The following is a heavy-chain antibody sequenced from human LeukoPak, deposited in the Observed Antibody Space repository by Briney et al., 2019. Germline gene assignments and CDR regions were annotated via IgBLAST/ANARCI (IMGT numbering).Heavy chain of an antibody. Sequence: GGSLRLSCAASGFTFSSYAMRWVRQAPGKGLEWVSTISGSGSGGSTNYADSVKGRFTISRDNSKDTLYLQMNSLRAEDTAVYYCAKLLAVTNSYYFNYWGQGTLVTVSS. CDR1: GFTFSSYA. CDR2: ISGSGSGGST. V-gene: IGHV3-23*01. CDR3: AKLLAVTNSYYFNY. D-gene: IGHD6-19*01. J-gene: IGHJ4*02.